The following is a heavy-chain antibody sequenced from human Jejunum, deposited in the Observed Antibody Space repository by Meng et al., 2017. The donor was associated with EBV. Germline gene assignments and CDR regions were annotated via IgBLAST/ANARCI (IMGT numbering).Heavy chain of an antibody. J-gene: IGHJ5*02. CDR2: MSPSNGKT. Sequence: QVQLVQSGAEVKKPGASVKVSCKAFGFTFTNYDINWVRQASGQGLEWMGWMSPSNGKTGYAQKFQGRVTMTRDASTSTAYMELSSLRSDDTAVYFCARGAQPIDLWGQGTLVTVSS. CDR3: ARGAQPIDL. CDR1: GFTFTNYD. D-gene: IGHD3-3*01. V-gene: IGHV1-8*01.